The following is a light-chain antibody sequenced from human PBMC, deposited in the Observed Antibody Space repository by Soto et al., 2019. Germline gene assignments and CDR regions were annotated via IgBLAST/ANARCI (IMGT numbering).Light chain of an antibody. CDR1: SSNIGAGYD. CDR2: ANT. J-gene: IGLJ1*01. CDR3: QSYDTTLSAYV. Sequence: QSVLTQPPSVSGAPGQRVTISCTGSSSNIGAGYDVLWYQQLPGTAPKLLIYANTNRPSGVPDRFSGSKSATSTSLAITGLQAEDEADYYCQSYDTTLSAYVFGTGTTLTVL. V-gene: IGLV1-40*01.